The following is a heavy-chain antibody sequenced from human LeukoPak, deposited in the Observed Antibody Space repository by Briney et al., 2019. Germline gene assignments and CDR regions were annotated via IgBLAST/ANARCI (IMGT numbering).Heavy chain of an antibody. CDR2: IKSKADGGTT. J-gene: IGHJ4*02. CDR1: GFTFSVAW. Sequence: GGSLRLSCAASGFTFSVAWMTWARQAPGKWLHWVGRIKSKADGGTTDCAAPVKGRFTISRDDSKNTLYLQMNSLKTEDTAVYYCAVNDPRPDHWGQGTLVTVSS. V-gene: IGHV3-15*01. D-gene: IGHD2-8*01. CDR3: AVNDPRPDH.